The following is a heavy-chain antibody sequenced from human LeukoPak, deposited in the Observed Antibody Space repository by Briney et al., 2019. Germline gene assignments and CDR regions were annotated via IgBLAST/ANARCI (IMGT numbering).Heavy chain of an antibody. D-gene: IGHD4-17*01. CDR3: ARRQARPTVTWYFDL. CDR2: IYYTGST. J-gene: IGHJ2*01. V-gene: IGHV4-59*08. Sequence: SETLTLTCAVSGGFNSSYYWSWIRQPPGKGLEWIGYIYYTGSTNYNPSLKSRVTISLDTSKDQFSLKLSSVTAADMAVYYCARRQARPTVTWYFDLWGRGTLVTVSS. CDR1: GGFNSSYY.